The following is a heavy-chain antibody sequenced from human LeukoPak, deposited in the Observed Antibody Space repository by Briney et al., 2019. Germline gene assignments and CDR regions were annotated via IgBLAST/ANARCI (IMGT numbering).Heavy chain of an antibody. V-gene: IGHV3-33*01. CDR3: ARGDRYNDAAYLQH. CDR1: GFTFSSYG. CDR2: IWYDRSNK. Sequence: PGRSLRLSFAASGFTFSSYGMHWVRQAPGKGLEWVAVIWYDRSNKCYGDSVKRRFTISRDNSKKTLYLQRNSLRVEDTAVYYCARGDRYNDAAYLQHRGQGTPVTVS. D-gene: IGHD5-24*01. J-gene: IGHJ1*01.